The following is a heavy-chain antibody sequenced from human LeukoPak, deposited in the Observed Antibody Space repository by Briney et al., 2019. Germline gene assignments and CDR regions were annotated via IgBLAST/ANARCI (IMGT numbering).Heavy chain of an antibody. CDR3: TRATEHY. CDR2: ISYDGSNK. V-gene: IGHV3-30-3*01. CDR1: GFTFSSYA. J-gene: IGHJ4*02. Sequence: GGSLRLSCAASGFTFSSYAMHWVRQAPGKGLEWVAVISYDGSNKYYADSVKGRFTISRDNSKNTLYLQMNSLRAEDTAVYYCTRATEHYWGQGTLVTVSS. D-gene: IGHD1-26*01.